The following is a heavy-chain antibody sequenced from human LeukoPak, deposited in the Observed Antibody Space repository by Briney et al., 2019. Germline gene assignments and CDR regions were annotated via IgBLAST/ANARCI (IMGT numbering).Heavy chain of an antibody. D-gene: IGHD3-3*01. CDR2: MNPNSGNT. Sequence: ASVKVSCKASGYTFTSYDINWVRQATGQGLEWMGWMNPNSGNTGYAQKFQGRVTMTRNTSISTAYMELSSLRSKDTAVYYCARSGYYPTDAFDIWGQGTMVTVSS. CDR1: GYTFTSYD. CDR3: ARSGYYPTDAFDI. J-gene: IGHJ3*02. V-gene: IGHV1-8*01.